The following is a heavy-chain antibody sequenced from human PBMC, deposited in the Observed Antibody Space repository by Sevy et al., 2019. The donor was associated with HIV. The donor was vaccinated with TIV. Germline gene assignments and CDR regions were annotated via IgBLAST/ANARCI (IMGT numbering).Heavy chain of an antibody. CDR3: ARRSLNYDFWDACFDY. J-gene: IGHJ4*02. CDR1: GFTFSSYW. CDR2: IKQDGSEK. D-gene: IGHD3-3*01. V-gene: IGHV3-7*01. Sequence: GESLKISCAASGFTFSSYWMSWVRQAPGKGLEWVANIKQDGSEKYYVDSVKGRFTISRDNAKNSLYLQMNSLRAEDTAVYYCARRSLNYDFWDACFDYWGQGTLVTVSS.